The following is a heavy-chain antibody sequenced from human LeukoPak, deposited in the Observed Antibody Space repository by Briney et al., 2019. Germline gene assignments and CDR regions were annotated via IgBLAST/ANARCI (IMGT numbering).Heavy chain of an antibody. D-gene: IGHD3-9*01. V-gene: IGHV1-18*04. J-gene: IGHJ6*04. CDR2: ISAYNGNT. Sequence: GASVKVSCKASGYTFTSYGISWVRQAPGQGLEWMGWISAYNGNTNYAQKLQCRVTMTTDTSTSTAYMELRSLRSDDTAVYYCARDGDYDILTGYYYYYGMDVWGNGTTVTVSS. CDR3: ARDGDYDILTGYYYYYGMDV. CDR1: GYTFTSYG.